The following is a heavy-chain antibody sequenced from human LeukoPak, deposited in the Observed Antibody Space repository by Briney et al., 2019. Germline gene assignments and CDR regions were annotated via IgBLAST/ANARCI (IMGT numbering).Heavy chain of an antibody. V-gene: IGHV3-66*01. Sequence: PGGSLRLSCAASGFRVNVNYMSWVRQAPGKGLEWVSVLYSSGTTNYADSVKGRFTISRDNSENTLDLQMNSLRAEDTAVYYCARDWTGFTYDAFDIWGQGTMVTVSS. D-gene: IGHD3/OR15-3a*01. CDR3: ARDWTGFTYDAFDI. CDR2: LYSSGTT. J-gene: IGHJ3*02. CDR1: GFRVNVNY.